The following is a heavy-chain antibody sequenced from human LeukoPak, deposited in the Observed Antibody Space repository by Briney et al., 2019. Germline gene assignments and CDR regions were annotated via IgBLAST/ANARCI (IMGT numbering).Heavy chain of an antibody. CDR3: ASQATYYYDSSGYFDP. V-gene: IGHV4-30-2*01. J-gene: IGHJ5*02. CDR2: IYHSGGT. CDR1: GGSISSGGYS. Sequence: PSQTLSLTCAVSGGSISSGGYSWSWIRQPPGKGLEWIGYIYHSGGTYYNPSLKSRVTISVDRSKNQFSLKPSSVTAADTAVYYCASQATYYYDSSGYFDPWGQGTLVTVSS. D-gene: IGHD3-22*01.